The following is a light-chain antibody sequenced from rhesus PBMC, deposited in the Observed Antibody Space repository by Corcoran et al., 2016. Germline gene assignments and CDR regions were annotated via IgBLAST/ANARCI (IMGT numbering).Light chain of an antibody. J-gene: IGKJ2*01. V-gene: IGKV1-32*01. CDR2: YAK. CDR3: QQYNSLPYS. Sequence: DIQMTQSPSSLSAAVGDRFTITCRASQGISRYLNWYQQKPGKAPKLLSYYAKRLESGVPSRSSGSGSGTEFTLPISSLQPDDFATYYCQQYNSLPYSVGQGTKVEIK. CDR1: QGISRY.